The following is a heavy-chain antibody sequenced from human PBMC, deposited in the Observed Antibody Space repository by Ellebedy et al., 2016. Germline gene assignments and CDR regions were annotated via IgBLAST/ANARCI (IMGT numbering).Heavy chain of an antibody. V-gene: IGHV4-39*07. CDR2: IYYSGST. J-gene: IGHJ4*02. Sequence: WIRQPPGKGLEWIGSIYYSGSTYYNPSLKSRVTISVDTSKNQFSLKLSSVTAADTAVYYCASHGYCSGGSCYGFYGDYEDYFDYWGQGTLVTVSS. CDR3: ASHGYCSGGSCYGFYGDYEDYFDY. D-gene: IGHD2-15*01.